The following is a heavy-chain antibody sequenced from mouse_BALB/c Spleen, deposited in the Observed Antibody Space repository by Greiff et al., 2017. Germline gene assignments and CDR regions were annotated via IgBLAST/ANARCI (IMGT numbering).Heavy chain of an antibody. CDR1: GYTFTNYW. CDR2: IYPGGGYT. CDR3: ARQRYGNYNAMDY. Sequence: VQLQQSGAELVRPGTSVKISCKASGYTFTNYWLGWVKQRPGHGLEWIGDIYPGGGYTNYNEKFKGKATLTADTSSSTAYMQLSSLTSEDSAVYFCARQRYGNYNAMDYWGQGTSVTVSS. J-gene: IGHJ4*01. V-gene: IGHV1-63*02. D-gene: IGHD2-10*02.